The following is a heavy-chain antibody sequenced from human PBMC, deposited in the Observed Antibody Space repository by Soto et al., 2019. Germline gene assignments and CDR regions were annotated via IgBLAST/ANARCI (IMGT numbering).Heavy chain of an antibody. CDR3: ASRPGGDYPFFDY. D-gene: IGHD4-17*01. CDR2: IYSGGST. J-gene: IGHJ4*02. Sequence: EVQLVESGGGLIQPGGSLRLSCEASGFTVSNKYMTWVRQAPGKGLEWVSVIYSGGSTYYADSVKGRFTISRDNSKNTLYLQMISLRAEDTAVYYCASRPGGDYPFFDYWGQGTLVTVSS. V-gene: IGHV3-53*01. CDR1: GFTVSNKY.